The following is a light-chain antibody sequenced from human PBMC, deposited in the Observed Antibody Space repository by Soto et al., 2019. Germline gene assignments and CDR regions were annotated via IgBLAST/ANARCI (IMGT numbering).Light chain of an antibody. Sequence: EIIMTQYPATLSVSRGGRGTLSCRASQRVSSNLAWYRQKPGQAPRLLIYGTSIRATGIPDRFSGSGAWTEFTLPISSLQSEDFGVCFCQQDNDWSLPVAGGTNVDSK. CDR3: QQDNDWSLP. CDR1: QRVSSN. V-gene: IGKV3-15*01. J-gene: IGKJ4*01. CDR2: GTS.